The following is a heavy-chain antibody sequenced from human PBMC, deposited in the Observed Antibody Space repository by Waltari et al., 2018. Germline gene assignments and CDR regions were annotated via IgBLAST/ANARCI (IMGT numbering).Heavy chain of an antibody. D-gene: IGHD2-2*01. CDR2: ISSGSSTI. J-gene: IGHJ3*02. V-gene: IGHV3-48*01. CDR3: ARGGYCNSTTCHGGSAFDI. Sequence: EVQLVESGGDLVQPGESLRLSCAASGFTFNSYSMNWIRQAPGKGLEWLSYISSGSSTIFYGDSVKGRFTISRDNAKNSLYLRMNSLRAEDTAVYYCARGGYCNSTTCHGGSAFDIWGQGTVVTVSS. CDR1: GFTFNSYS.